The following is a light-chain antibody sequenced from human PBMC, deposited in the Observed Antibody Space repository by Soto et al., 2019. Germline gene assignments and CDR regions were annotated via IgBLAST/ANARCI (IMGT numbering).Light chain of an antibody. CDR3: QQFSSYPLT. V-gene: IGKV3-20*01. J-gene: IGKJ4*01. CDR2: DAS. Sequence: EIVITQSPATLSVAPGERVTFSWRASQTVRNNYLAWYQQKPGQAPRLLIYDASSRATGIPDRFSGGGSGTDFTLTISRLEPEDFAVYYCQQFSSYPLTFGGGTKVDIK. CDR1: QTVRNNY.